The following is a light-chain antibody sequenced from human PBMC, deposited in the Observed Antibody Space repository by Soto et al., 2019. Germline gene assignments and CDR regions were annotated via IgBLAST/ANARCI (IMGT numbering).Light chain of an antibody. J-gene: IGKJ2*01. V-gene: IGKV3-15*01. CDR3: QQYNNWPPYT. CDR2: GAS. Sequence: EIVMTQSPATLSVSPGERATLSCRASQSVSSNLAWYQQKPGQAPRLLIYGASTRATGIPARFSGSGAGTEFTLTISSLQSEDFAVYSCQQYNNWPPYTVGQGTKLDIK. CDR1: QSVSSN.